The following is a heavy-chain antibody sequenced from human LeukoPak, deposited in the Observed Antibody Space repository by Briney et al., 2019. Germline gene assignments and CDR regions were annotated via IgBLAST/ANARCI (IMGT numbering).Heavy chain of an antibody. CDR3: ARECSGGSCFFDH. Sequence: GGSLRLSCAASGFTSDDNAMHWVRQAPGKGLEWVSLISGDGGITKYADSVKGRFTISRDNSKNSLYLQMNSLRTDDTALYYCARECSGGSCFFDHWGQGTLVTVSS. D-gene: IGHD2-15*01. CDR2: ISGDGGIT. V-gene: IGHV3-43*02. CDR1: GFTSDDNA. J-gene: IGHJ4*02.